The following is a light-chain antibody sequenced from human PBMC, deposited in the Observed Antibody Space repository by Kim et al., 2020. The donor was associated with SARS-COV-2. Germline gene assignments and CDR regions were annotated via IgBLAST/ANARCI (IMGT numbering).Light chain of an antibody. CDR1: SNDVGGYDY. CDR3: FSYANRNFWV. V-gene: IGLV2-14*03. Sequence: QSALTQPPSVSGSPGQSITISCAGTSNDVGGYDYVSLYQQHPAKAPKLIIHHVTNRPSGVSHRFSGSKSGYTAALTISGLQPEDEADYYCFSYANRNFWVLGGGTQLTVL. CDR2: HVT. J-gene: IGLJ7*01.